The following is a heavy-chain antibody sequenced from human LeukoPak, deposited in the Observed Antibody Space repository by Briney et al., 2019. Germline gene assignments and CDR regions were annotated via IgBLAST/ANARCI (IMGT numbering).Heavy chain of an antibody. J-gene: IGHJ4*01. CDR3: ARASPGVVFNYFDY. CDR2: IDEAGKDR. V-gene: IGHV3-7*01. D-gene: IGHD2-15*01. CDR1: GFTIDSFD. Sequence: GGSLRLSCVASGFTIDSFDMSWVRQAPGKGLEWVANIDEAGKDRYYADSVKGRFTISRDNTKNSVFLDMTSLRVEDTATYFCARASPGVVFNYFDYWGQGALVPVSS.